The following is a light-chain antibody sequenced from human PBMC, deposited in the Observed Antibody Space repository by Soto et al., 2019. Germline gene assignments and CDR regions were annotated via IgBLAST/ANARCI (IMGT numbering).Light chain of an antibody. CDR3: QQYGSSPPYT. CDR1: QSVSSN. J-gene: IGKJ2*01. CDR2: GAS. Sequence: EIVMTQSPATLSVSPGERATLSCRASQSVSSNLAWYQQKPGQAPRLLIYGASTRVTGIPPRFSGSGSGTEFTLTISSLQSEDSAVYYCQQYGSSPPYTFGQGTKVEI. V-gene: IGKV3-15*01.